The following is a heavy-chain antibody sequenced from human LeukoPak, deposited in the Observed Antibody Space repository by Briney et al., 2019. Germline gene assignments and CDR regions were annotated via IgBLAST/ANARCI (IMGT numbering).Heavy chain of an antibody. J-gene: IGHJ5*02. Sequence: SETLSLTCTVSSGSISTSNYYWGWVRQPPGKALEWIGNIFYTGSTYYSPSLKSRVTISLDTSRNQFSLKLSSVTAADTAVYYCARGGVDIMNWFDPWGQGTLVTVSS. CDR2: IFYTGST. V-gene: IGHV4-39*07. D-gene: IGHD3-3*01. CDR3: ARGGVDIMNWFDP. CDR1: SGSISTSNYY.